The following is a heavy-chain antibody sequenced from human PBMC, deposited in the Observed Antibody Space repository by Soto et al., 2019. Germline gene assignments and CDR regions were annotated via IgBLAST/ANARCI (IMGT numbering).Heavy chain of an antibody. CDR3: AKEGAMVRGVISYYYYMDV. Sequence: GGSLRLSCAASGFTFSSYAMSWVRQAPGKGLEWVSVISGSGDSTYYTDSVKGRFTISRDNSKNTLYLQMNSLRAEDTAVYYCAKEGAMVRGVISYYYYMDVWGKGTTVTVSS. CDR1: GFTFSSYA. CDR2: ISGSGDST. J-gene: IGHJ6*03. V-gene: IGHV3-23*01. D-gene: IGHD3-10*01.